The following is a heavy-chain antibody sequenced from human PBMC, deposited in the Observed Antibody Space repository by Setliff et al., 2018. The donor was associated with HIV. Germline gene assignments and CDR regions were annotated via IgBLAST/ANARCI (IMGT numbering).Heavy chain of an antibody. D-gene: IGHD1-1*01. CDR1: GGSFSDYS. J-gene: IGHJ4*02. Sequence: ASVKVSCKASGGSFSDYSISWVRQAPGQAFEWMGGIIPKVSLPNFAQSFLGRLTITANRSTTTAYMELSRLTSEDTAVYYCARGQLKPTGYFFDYWGLGTLVTVSS. CDR3: ARGQLKPTGYFFDY. V-gene: IGHV1-69*10. CDR2: IIPKVSLP.